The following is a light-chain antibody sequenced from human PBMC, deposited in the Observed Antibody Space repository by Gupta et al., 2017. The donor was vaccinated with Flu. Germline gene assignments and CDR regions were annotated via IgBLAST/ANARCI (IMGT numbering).Light chain of an antibody. CDR1: QDISNY. J-gene: IGKJ2*01. CDR3: QQYDNLLRYT. V-gene: IGKV1-33*01. CDR2: DAS. Sequence: DIQITQSPSSLSASVGDRVTITCQASQDISNYLNWYQQKPGKAPKLLIYDASNLETGGPSRFSGSGSGTDFTFTISSLQPEDIATYYCQQYDNLLRYTFGQGTKLEIK.